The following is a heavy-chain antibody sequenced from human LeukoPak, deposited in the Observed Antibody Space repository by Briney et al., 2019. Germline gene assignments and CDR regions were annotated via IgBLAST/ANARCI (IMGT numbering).Heavy chain of an antibody. V-gene: IGHV3-23*01. Sequence: GGSLRLSCAASGFTFSSYGMSWVRQAPGKGLEWVSAISGSGGSTYYADSVKGRFTISRDNSKNTLYLQMNSLRAEDTAVYHCAKVGSGSYYMDVWGKGTTVTISS. D-gene: IGHD3-10*01. CDR2: ISGSGGST. J-gene: IGHJ6*03. CDR3: AKVGSGSYYMDV. CDR1: GFTFSSYG.